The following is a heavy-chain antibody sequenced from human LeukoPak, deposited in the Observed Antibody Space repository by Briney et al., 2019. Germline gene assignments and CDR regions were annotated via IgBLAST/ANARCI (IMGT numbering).Heavy chain of an antibody. Sequence: GWSLRLSCAASGFTVSSNYMSWVRQAPGKGLQSVSIIYRDGTTYYADSVKGRFTISRDNSKNTLYLEMNSLRAEDTAVYYCARDSPANWAQFDYWGQGTLVTVSS. D-gene: IGHD7-27*01. CDR3: ARDSPANWAQFDY. V-gene: IGHV3-53*01. CDR1: GFTVSSNY. CDR2: IYRDGTT. J-gene: IGHJ4*02.